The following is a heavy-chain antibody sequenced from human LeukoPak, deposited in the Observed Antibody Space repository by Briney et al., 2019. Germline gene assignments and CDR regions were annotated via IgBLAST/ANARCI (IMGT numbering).Heavy chain of an antibody. CDR1: GFTFSSYS. CDR3: ARGGGSYYFDY. V-gene: IGHV3-48*04. D-gene: IGHD1-26*01. CDR2: ISSSSSTI. J-gene: IGHJ4*02. Sequence: GRSLRLSCAASGFTFSSYSMNWVRQVPGKGLEWVSYISSSSSTIHYADSVKGRFTISRDNAKNSLYLQMNSLRAEDTAVYYCARGGGSYYFDYWGQGTLVTVSS.